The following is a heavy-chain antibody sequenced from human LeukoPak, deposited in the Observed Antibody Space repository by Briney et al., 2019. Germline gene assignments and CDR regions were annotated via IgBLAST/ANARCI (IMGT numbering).Heavy chain of an antibody. CDR1: GYTVTRYY. V-gene: IGHV1-2*02. CDR3: ARAAYGEAFDI. D-gene: IGHD3-16*01. CDR2: INPNSGGT. Sequence: ASVKVSCKASGYTVTRYYMHWVGQAPGQGGEWMGWINPNSGGTNYAQKFQGRVTMTRDTSISTAYMELSRLRSDDTAVYYCARAAYGEAFDIWGQATLVTVSS. J-gene: IGHJ3*02.